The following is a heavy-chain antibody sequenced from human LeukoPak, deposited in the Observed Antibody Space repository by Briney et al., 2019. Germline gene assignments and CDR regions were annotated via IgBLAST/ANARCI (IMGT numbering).Heavy chain of an antibody. J-gene: IGHJ4*02. V-gene: IGHV1-8*01. CDR3: ATSLGMRDSSGYYSFDY. Sequence: ASVKVSCKASGYTFTSYDINWVRQATGQGLEWMGWMNPNSGNTGYAQKFQGRVTMTRNTSMTTAYMELSSLRSEDTAVYYCATSLGMRDSSGYYSFDYWGQGTLVTVSS. CDR2: MNPNSGNT. D-gene: IGHD3-22*01. CDR1: GYTFTSYD.